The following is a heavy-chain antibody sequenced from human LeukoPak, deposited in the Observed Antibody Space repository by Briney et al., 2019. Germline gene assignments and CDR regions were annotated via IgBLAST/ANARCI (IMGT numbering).Heavy chain of an antibody. CDR1: GGSISSGGYY. V-gene: IGHV4-31*03. D-gene: IGHD3-9*01. CDR3: AREGVYDILTGPMD. J-gene: IGHJ4*02. Sequence: PSQTLSLTCTVSGGSISSGGYYWSWIRQHPGKVLELIGYIYYSGSTYYNPSLKSRVTISVDTSKNQFSLKLSSVTAAGTAVYYCAREGVYDILTGPMDWGQGTLVTVSS. CDR2: IYYSGST.